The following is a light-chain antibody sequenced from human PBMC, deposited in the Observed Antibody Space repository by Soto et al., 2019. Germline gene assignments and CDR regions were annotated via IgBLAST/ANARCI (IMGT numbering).Light chain of an antibody. CDR1: QSIGNW. Sequence: DVQLTQAPSTLSPSVGDRVTITCRASQSIGNWLAWYQQKPGKAPNLLIYDASTLENGVPSRFRGSASGTDFTLTISSLKPDDFATYYCQHCNSYSEAFGQGTKVDIK. CDR2: DAS. J-gene: IGKJ1*01. CDR3: QHCNSYSEA. V-gene: IGKV1-5*01.